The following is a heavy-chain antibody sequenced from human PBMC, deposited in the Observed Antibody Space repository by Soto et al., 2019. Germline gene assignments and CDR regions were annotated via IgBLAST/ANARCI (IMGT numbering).Heavy chain of an antibody. J-gene: IGHJ6*02. V-gene: IGHV1-18*01. CDR2: ISAYSGNT. D-gene: IGHD1-26*01. Sequence: GASVKVSCKASGYTFTSYGISWVRQAPGQGLEWMGWISAYSGNTNYAQKLQGRVTMTTDTSTSTAYMDLRSLKSDDTAMYYCARGSGSYYYYYGMDVWGQGTMVTVSS. CDR1: GYTFTSYG. CDR3: ARGSGSYYYYYGMDV.